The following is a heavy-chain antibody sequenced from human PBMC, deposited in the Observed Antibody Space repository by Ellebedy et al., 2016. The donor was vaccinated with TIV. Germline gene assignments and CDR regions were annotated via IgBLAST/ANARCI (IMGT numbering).Heavy chain of an antibody. CDR1: GFSFSSYA. CDR3: ARDYYDSSGYYYSDAFDI. Sequence: PGGSLRLSCVASGFSFSSYALSWVRQAPGKGLEWVSVIVGSGATRYSDSVKGRFTISRDNSKNTLYLQMNSLRAEDTAVYYCARDYYDSSGYYYSDAFDIWGQGTMVTVSS. CDR2: IVGSGATR. D-gene: IGHD3-22*01. V-gene: IGHV3-23*01. J-gene: IGHJ3*02.